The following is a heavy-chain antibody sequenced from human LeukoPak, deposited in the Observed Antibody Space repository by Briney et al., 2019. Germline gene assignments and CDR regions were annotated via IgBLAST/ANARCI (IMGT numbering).Heavy chain of an antibody. D-gene: IGHD6-13*01. Sequence: GGSLRLSCAASGFTFSSYSMNWVRQAPGKGLEWVSSISSSGSYIYYADSVKGRFTISRDNAKNSLYLQMNSLRAEDTAVYYCATPGIAAAGTLGGDYWGQGTLVTVSS. CDR3: ATPGIAAAGTLGGDY. J-gene: IGHJ4*02. V-gene: IGHV3-21*01. CDR1: GFTFSSYS. CDR2: ISSSGSYI.